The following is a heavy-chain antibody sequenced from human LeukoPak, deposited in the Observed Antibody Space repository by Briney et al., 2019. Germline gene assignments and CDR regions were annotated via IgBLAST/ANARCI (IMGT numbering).Heavy chain of an antibody. CDR3: ARAMVRGLSNPFDS. Sequence: GASVKVSCKASGYTFTGYYMHWVRQAPGQGLEWMGWINPNSGGTNYAQKFQGRVTMTRDTSISTAYMELSRLRSDDTAVYYCARAMVRGLSNPFDSWGQGTLVTVSS. CDR2: INPNSGGT. V-gene: IGHV1-2*02. D-gene: IGHD3-10*01. J-gene: IGHJ4*02. CDR1: GYTFTGYY.